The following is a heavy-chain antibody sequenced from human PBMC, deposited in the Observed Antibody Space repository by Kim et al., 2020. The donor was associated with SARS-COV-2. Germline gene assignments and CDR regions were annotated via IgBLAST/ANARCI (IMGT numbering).Heavy chain of an antibody. CDR3: AKKKWEPRGWFDP. CDR1: GGSISSSSYY. CDR2: IYYSGST. V-gene: IGHV4-39*01. J-gene: IGHJ5*02. Sequence: SETLSLTCTVSGGSISSSSYYWGWIRQPPGKGLEWIGSIYYSGSTYYNPSLKSRVTISVDTSKNQFSLKLSSVTAADTAVYYCAKKKWEPRGWFDPWGQGTLVTVSS. D-gene: IGHD1-26*01.